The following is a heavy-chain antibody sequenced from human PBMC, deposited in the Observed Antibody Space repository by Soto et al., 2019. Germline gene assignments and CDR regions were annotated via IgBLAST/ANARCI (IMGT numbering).Heavy chain of an antibody. CDR1: GGSISSGGYY. V-gene: IGHV4-31*03. CDR3: ARGGVLHDAFDI. J-gene: IGHJ3*02. Sequence: SETLSLTCTVSGGSISSGGYYWSWIRQHPGKGLEWIGYIYFSGSTFYNPSLKSRVTISVDTSKNQFSLKLSSVTAADTAVYYCARGGVLHDAFDIWGQGTMVTVSS. CDR2: IYFSGST. D-gene: IGHD1-26*01.